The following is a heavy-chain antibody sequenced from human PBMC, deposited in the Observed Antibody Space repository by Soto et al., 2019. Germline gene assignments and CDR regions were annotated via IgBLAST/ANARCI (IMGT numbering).Heavy chain of an antibody. CDR2: ISAYNGNT. CDR1: GYTFTSYG. V-gene: IGHV1-18*04. D-gene: IGHD3-10*01. J-gene: IGHJ4*02. Sequence: QVQLVQSGAEVKKPGASVKVSCKASGYTFTSYGISWLRQAPGQGHDWMGWISAYNGNTNYAQKLQGRVTMTTDSSTRTAYMELRSLRSDDTAVYYCGRVGLDVSGSYWSSYYFDYCGQGTLVAVS. CDR3: GRVGLDVSGSYWSSYYFDY.